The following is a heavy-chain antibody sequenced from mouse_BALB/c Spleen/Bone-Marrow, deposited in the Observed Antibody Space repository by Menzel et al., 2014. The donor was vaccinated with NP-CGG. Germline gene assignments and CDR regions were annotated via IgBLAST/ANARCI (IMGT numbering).Heavy chain of an antibody. CDR1: GFTFSDYY. Sequence: DVKLVESGGGLVKPGGSLKLSCAASGFTFSDYYMYWVRQTPEKRLEWVATISDGGSYTDYPGSVKGRFTVSRDNAKNNLYLQTSSLKSEDTAMYFCARTYRPFALDYWGQGTSVTVSS. D-gene: IGHD2-14*01. CDR2: ISDGGSYT. CDR3: ARTYRPFALDY. J-gene: IGHJ4*01. V-gene: IGHV5-4*02.